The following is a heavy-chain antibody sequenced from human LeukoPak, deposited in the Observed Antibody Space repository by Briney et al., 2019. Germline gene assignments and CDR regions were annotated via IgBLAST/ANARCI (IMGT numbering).Heavy chain of an antibody. CDR1: GGSTSSSSYY. CDR2: IYYTGST. CDR3: ARHRKVDTAGNY. V-gene: IGHV4-39*01. D-gene: IGHD5-18*01. Sequence: SETLSLTCTVSGGSTSSSSYYWSWVRQPPGKGLEWIGSIYYTGSTYYNPSLKSRVTISLDTSKNQFSLKLISVTAADTAVYYCARHRKVDTAGNYWGQGTLVTVSS. J-gene: IGHJ4*02.